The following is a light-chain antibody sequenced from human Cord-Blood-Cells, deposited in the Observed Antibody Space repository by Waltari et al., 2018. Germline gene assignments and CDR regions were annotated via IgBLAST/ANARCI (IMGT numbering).Light chain of an antibody. Sequence: QSALTQPPPASGSPGQSVTISCTGTRSDVGGYNYVSWYQQHPGKAPKLMSYEVSKRPAVVTDRFSGYKAGNTVSLTVAGLQAEDEADYYCSSYAGSNDLVFGGGTKLTVL. CDR3: SSYAGSNDLV. V-gene: IGLV2-8*01. J-gene: IGLJ3*02. CDR2: EVS. CDR1: RSDVGGYNY.